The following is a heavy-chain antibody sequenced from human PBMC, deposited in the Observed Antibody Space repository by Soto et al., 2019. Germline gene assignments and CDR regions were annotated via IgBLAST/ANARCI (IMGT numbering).Heavy chain of an antibody. J-gene: IGHJ5*02. CDR1: GASISSSSYY. CDR2: IYYDETT. Sequence: SETLSLTCTVSGASISSSSYYWGWIRQPPGKGLEWIGSIYYDETTYYNPSLKSRVTTSVDLSKNQFSLILRSVTAADTAVYYCASSFGYWVTFDPRGQGTLVTVSS. D-gene: IGHD3-22*01. CDR3: ASSFGYWVTFDP. V-gene: IGHV4-39*01.